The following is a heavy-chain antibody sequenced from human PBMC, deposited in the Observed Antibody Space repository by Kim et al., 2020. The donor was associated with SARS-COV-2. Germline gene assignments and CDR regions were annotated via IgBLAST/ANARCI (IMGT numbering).Heavy chain of an antibody. D-gene: IGHD2-8*01. V-gene: IGHV3-23*01. CDR2: TSTYAGST. CDR3: ARRGVPNPFDY. CDR1: GFIFNNFA. Sequence: GGSLRLSCAASGFIFNNFAMTWVRQAPGKGLEWLTSTYAGSTYYADSVKGRFTVSRDNLKNMVYLQMNSLRVEDTAGYYCARRGVPNPFDYWGQGTLVTV. J-gene: IGHJ4*02.